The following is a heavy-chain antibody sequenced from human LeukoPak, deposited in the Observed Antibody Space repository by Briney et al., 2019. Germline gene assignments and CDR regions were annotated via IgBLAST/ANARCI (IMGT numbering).Heavy chain of an antibody. CDR2: IYYTGST. V-gene: IGHV4-61*01. CDR3: ARDESPFYWFDP. J-gene: IGHJ5*02. D-gene: IGHD3-3*01. Sequence: SETLSLTCTVSGGSVSSGSYFWSWIRQPPGRGLEWIAYIYYTGSTNYNPSLKSQVTISLDTSKNQFSLKLSSVTAADTAVYYCARDESPFYWFDPWGQGTLVTVSS. CDR1: GGSVSSGSYF.